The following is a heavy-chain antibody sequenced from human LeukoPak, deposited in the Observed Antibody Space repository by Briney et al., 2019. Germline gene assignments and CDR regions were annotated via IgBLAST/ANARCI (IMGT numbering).Heavy chain of an antibody. V-gene: IGHV3-30*02. CDR3: AKGLVFETYYYDSSGRPDPFDY. J-gene: IGHJ4*02. CDR2: IRYDGSNK. CDR1: GFTFSSYG. D-gene: IGHD3-22*01. Sequence: PGGSLRLSCAASGFTFSSYGMHWVRQAPGKGLEWVAFIRYDGSNKYYADSVKGRFTISRDNSKNTLYLQMNSLRAEDTAVYYCAKGLVFETYYYDSSGRPDPFDYWGQGTLVTVSS.